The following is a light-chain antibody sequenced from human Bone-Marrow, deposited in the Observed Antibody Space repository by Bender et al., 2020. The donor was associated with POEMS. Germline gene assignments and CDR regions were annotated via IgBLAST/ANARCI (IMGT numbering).Light chain of an antibody. V-gene: IGLV3-21*04. CDR1: NIGDIT. Sequence: YVLTQPPSVSVAPGKTAHITCGGDNIGDITVHWYQQKPDQAPVLVMYDDSDRPTGSPDRFSGSNSEDTATLTLSRVEAGDKADYFCQVWAISGDQTWVFGGGTRLTV. CDR3: QVWAISGDQTWV. CDR2: DDS. J-gene: IGLJ3*02.